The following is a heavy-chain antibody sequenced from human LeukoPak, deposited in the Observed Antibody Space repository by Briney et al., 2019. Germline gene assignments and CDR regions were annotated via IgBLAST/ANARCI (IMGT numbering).Heavy chain of an antibody. CDR3: AGTMYYYDSGSYQTLFGY. Sequence: ASVKVSCKASGYTFTSYDINWVRQATGQGLEWMGWMNPNSGNTGYAQKFQGRVTMTRNTSISTAYMELSSLRSEDTAVYYCAGTMYYYDSGSYQTLFGYWGQGTLVTVSS. V-gene: IGHV1-8*01. CDR2: MNPNSGNT. CDR1: GYTFTSYD. D-gene: IGHD3-10*01. J-gene: IGHJ4*02.